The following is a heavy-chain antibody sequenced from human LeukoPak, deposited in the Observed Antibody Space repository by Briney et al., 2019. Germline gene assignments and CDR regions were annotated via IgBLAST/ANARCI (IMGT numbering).Heavy chain of an antibody. J-gene: IGHJ4*02. CDR3: ARHLAGDSLYRHFDY. Sequence: GGSLRLSCAASGFTFCSDWMTWVRQAPGKGLEWVATIKQDGSDKYYVDSVKGRLTISRDNAKNSLFLQMNSLRGEDTAIYYCARHLAGDSLYRHFDYWGQGTLVTVSS. CDR2: IKQDGSDK. V-gene: IGHV3-7*04. D-gene: IGHD5/OR15-5a*01. CDR1: GFTFCSDW.